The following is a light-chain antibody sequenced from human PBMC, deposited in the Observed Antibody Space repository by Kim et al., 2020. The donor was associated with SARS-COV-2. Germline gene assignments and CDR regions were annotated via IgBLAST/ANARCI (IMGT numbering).Light chain of an antibody. Sequence: SSELTQDPAVSVALGQTVTITCQGDSLRSYYATWYQQKPGQAPVIVTYGKNTRPSGTPDRFSGSSSGSTASLTITGAQAEDEADYYCTSRDSSGNHHWVFGGGTKLTVL. CDR2: GKN. CDR3: TSRDSSGNHHWV. J-gene: IGLJ3*02. CDR1: SLRSYY. V-gene: IGLV3-19*01.